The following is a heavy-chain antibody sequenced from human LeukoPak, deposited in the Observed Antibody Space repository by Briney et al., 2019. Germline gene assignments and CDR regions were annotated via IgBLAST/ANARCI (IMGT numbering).Heavy chain of an antibody. D-gene: IGHD3-16*01. V-gene: IGHV3-7*01. Sequence: GGSLRLSCEASGFIFSKYCMSWVRQAPGKGPEGVANMKQDGSEKFYMDSVKGRFTISRDNANNSLYLQMNNLSAEDTAVYYCARDSSDWGTSSYRQSDYWGQGTLVTVSS. CDR3: ARDSSDWGTSSYRQSDY. CDR1: GFIFSKYC. CDR2: MKQDGSEK. J-gene: IGHJ4*02.